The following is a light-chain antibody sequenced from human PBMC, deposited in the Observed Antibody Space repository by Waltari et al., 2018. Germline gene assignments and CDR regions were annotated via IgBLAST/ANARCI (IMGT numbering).Light chain of an antibody. Sequence: QSALTQPASVSGSPGQSITISCSGTSGDIGTYNSVAWFQQHPGKAPKILIHDVNQRPSGVSDRFTVSTSGYTASLSISGLQAEDEADYCCSSYTRRSTLIFGGGTKVTVL. CDR3: SSYTRRSTLI. CDR2: DVN. V-gene: IGLV2-14*03. J-gene: IGLJ2*01. CDR1: SGDIGTYNS.